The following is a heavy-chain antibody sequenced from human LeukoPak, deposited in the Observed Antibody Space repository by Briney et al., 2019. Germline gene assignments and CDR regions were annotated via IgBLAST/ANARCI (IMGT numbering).Heavy chain of an antibody. CDR3: ARAGQQLVQYSWFDP. CDR1: GYTFTGYY. Sequence: ASLKVSCKASGYTFTGYYIHWVRQAPGQRLEWMGWINPNRDGSNYAQKFQGRVTMTRDTSISTAYMELTRLTPDDTAMYYCARAGQQLVQYSWFDPWGQGTLVTVSS. D-gene: IGHD6-13*01. CDR2: INPNRDGS. J-gene: IGHJ5*02. V-gene: IGHV1-2*02.